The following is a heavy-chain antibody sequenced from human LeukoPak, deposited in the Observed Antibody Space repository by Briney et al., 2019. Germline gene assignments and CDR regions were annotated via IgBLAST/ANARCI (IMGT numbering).Heavy chain of an antibody. D-gene: IGHD2-15*01. V-gene: IGHV4-34*01. J-gene: IGHJ5*02. Sequence: SETLSLTCAVYGGPFSGYYWSWIRQPPGKGLEWIGEINHSGSTNYNPSLKSRVTISVDTSKNQFSLKLSSVTAADTAVYYCASLPTMYCSGGSCYPTWGQGTLVTVSS. CDR3: ASLPTMYCSGGSCYPT. CDR1: GGPFSGYY. CDR2: INHSGST.